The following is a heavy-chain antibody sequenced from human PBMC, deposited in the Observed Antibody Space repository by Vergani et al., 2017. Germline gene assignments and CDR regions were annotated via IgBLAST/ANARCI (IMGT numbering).Heavy chain of an antibody. D-gene: IGHD2-2*01. V-gene: IGHV4-34*01. CDR2: INHSGST. Sequence: QVQLQESGPGLVKPSETLSLTCAVYGGSFSGYYWSWIRQPPGKGLEWIGEINHSGSTNYNPSLKSRVTISVDTSKNQFSLKLSSVTAADTAVYYCASRYCSSTSCSFDYWGQGTLVTVSS. J-gene: IGHJ4*02. CDR3: ASRYCSSTSCSFDY. CDR1: GGSFSGYY.